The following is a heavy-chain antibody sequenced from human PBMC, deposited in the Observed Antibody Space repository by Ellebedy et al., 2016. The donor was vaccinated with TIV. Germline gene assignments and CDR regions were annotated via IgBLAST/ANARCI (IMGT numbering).Heavy chain of an antibody. J-gene: IGHJ5*02. D-gene: IGHD2-15*01. CDR3: ARGLTRYCSGGSCYGEKNSFDP. V-gene: IGHV3-20*04. CDR1: GFTFHDYG. Sequence: PGGSLRLSCAASGFTFHDYGFTWVRQRPGKGMEWVSGINWDGGSTGYADSVKCRFTISRDNAKNSLYLQMNSLRAEDTAVYYCARGLTRYCSGGSCYGEKNSFDPWGQGTLVTVSS. CDR2: INWDGGST.